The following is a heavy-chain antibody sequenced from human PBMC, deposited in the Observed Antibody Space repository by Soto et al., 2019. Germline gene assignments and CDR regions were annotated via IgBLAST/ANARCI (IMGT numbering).Heavy chain of an antibody. D-gene: IGHD2-2*01. CDR1: GGSISSSSCY. CDR2: IYYRGGT. J-gene: IGHJ3*02. CDR3: ARDYCSRTSCYFRYAFDI. Sequence: QLQLQESGPGLVKPSETLSLTCTVSGGSISSSSCYWGWIRQPPGKGLEWIGSIYYRGGTYYNPSLKSRFTIYEDQTKTQGCLKLSCVTAAVSAVYECARDYCSRTSCYFRYAFDIWGQGTMVTVSS. V-gene: IGHV4-39*01.